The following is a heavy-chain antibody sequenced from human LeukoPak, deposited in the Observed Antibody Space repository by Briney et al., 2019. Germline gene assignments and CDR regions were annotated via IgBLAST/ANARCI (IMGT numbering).Heavy chain of an antibody. CDR1: GYTFIDYY. D-gene: IGHD6-13*01. J-gene: IGHJ5*02. CDR3: ARDVFAAYSTHHKFDP. Sequence: GASVKVSCKASGYTFIDYYMHWVRQAPGQGLEWVGWVNPNTGGTNYAQKYQGRVTMTSDTSISTAYMELSRLESADTAIYYCARDVFAAYSTHHKFDPWGQGTLVTVSS. CDR2: VNPNTGGT. V-gene: IGHV1-2*02.